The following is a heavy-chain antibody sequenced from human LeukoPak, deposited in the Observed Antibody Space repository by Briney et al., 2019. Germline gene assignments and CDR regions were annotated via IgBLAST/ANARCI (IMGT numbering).Heavy chain of an antibody. CDR2: INSDGGWT. D-gene: IGHD2/OR15-2a*01. CDR1: GNYW. V-gene: IGHV3-74*01. J-gene: IGHJ4*02. CDR3: VSFYETY. Sequence: GGSLRLSCAASGNYWMHWVRQAPGKGLVWVSHINSDGGWTSYADSVKGRFTISKDNAKNTVYLQMNNLRAEDTAVYYCVSFYETYWGRGTLVTVSS.